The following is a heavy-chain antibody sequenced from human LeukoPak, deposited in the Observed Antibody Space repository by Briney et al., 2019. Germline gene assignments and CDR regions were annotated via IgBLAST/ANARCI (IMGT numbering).Heavy chain of an antibody. D-gene: IGHD2-15*01. J-gene: IGHJ4*02. CDR2: IRYDGSNK. CDR1: GFTFSSYG. CDR3: AKSARRYCSGGSCYYFVY. Sequence: PGGSLRLSCAASGFTFSSYGMHWVRQAPGKGLEWVAFIRYDGSNKYYADSVKGRFTISRDNSKNTLYLQMNSLRAEDTAVYYCAKSARRYCSGGSCYYFVYWGQGTLVTVSS. V-gene: IGHV3-30*02.